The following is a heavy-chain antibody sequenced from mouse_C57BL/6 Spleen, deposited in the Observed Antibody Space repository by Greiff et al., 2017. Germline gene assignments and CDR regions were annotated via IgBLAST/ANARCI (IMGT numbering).Heavy chain of an antibody. J-gene: IGHJ2*01. CDR3: TRGLGAYYFDY. CDR1: GFTFSSYA. CDR2: ISSGGDYI. V-gene: IGHV5-9-1*02. D-gene: IGHD4-1*01. Sequence: EVKLQESGEGLVKPGGSLKLSCAASGFTFSSYAMSWVRQTPEKRLEWVAYISSGGDYIYYADTVKGRFTISRDNARNTLYLQMSSLKSEDTAMYYCTRGLGAYYFDYGGQGTTLTVSS.